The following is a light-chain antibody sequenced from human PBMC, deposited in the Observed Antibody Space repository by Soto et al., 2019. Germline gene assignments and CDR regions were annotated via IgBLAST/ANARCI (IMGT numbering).Light chain of an antibody. CDR1: QNIASS. V-gene: IGKV1-39*01. CDR3: QQSYSTPYT. J-gene: IGKJ2*01. CDR2: AAS. Sequence: DIQMTQSPSSLSASVGGRVTITCRASQNIASSLNWYQVRPGKVPKLLIFAASSLQSGVPSRFTGSGSGTDFTLTISSLQPGDFSTYYCQQSYSTPYTFGQGTKV.